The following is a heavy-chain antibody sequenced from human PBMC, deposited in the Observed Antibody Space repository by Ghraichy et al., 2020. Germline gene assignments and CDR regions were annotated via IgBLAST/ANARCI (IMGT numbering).Heavy chain of an antibody. V-gene: IGHV1-69*13. Sequence: SVKVSCKTYGGTFSSYAISWVRQAPGQGLEWMGGIIPIFGTANYAQKFQGRVTITADESTSTAYMELSSLRSEDTAVYYCARARAPDYGDRPFDYWGQGTLVTVSS. J-gene: IGHJ4*02. CDR3: ARARAPDYGDRPFDY. CDR2: IIPIFGTA. CDR1: GGTFSSYA. D-gene: IGHD4-17*01.